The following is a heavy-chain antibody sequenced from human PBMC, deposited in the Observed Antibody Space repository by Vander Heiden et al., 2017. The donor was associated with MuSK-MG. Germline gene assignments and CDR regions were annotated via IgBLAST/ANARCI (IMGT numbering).Heavy chain of an antibody. D-gene: IGHD2-2*01. CDR1: GFTFSTYA. V-gene: IGHV3-23*01. J-gene: IGHJ5*02. Sequence: EVQLLESGGGLVQPGGSLRLSCVASGFTFSTYAMAWVRQAPGKGLEWVSSISGSGGSVYYADAVKGRFTISRDNSKNTLYLQMNSMRAEDTAVYYFAKYSVVVPAAPIAWGQGTLVTVSS. CDR2: ISGSGGSV. CDR3: AKYSVVVPAAPIA.